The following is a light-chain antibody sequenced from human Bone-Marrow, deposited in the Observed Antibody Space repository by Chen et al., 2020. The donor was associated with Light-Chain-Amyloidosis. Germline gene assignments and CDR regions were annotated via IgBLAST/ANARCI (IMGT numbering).Light chain of an antibody. V-gene: IGLV3-25*03. CDR2: RDN. Sequence: SSDLTQPPSVSLSPGQTARLTCSGEWLSSVFTYWYQQKPGQAPVQVIRRDNERPSGIPERFSGSASGTSVTLTITDVQAEDEADYYCQSTDITSTSWIFGGGTRLTVL. CDR3: QSTDITSTSWI. CDR1: WLSSVF. J-gene: IGLJ3*02.